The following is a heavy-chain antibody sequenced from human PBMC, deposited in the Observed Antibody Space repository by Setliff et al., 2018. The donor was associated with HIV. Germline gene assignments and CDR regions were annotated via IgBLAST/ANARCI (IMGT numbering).Heavy chain of an antibody. Sequence: PSETLSLTCTVSGGSISSYYWSWIRQPAGKGLEWIGHIYTSGSTNYNPSLKSRVTMSVDTPKNQFSLKLSSVTAADTAVYYCARDVPWGDYYYYMDVWGKGTTVTVSS. CDR1: GGSISSYY. CDR3: ARDVPWGDYYYYMDV. V-gene: IGHV4-4*07. D-gene: IGHD3-16*01. J-gene: IGHJ6*03. CDR2: IYTSGST.